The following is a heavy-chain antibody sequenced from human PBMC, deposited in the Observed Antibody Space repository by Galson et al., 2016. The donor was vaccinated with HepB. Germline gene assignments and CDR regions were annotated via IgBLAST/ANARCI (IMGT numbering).Heavy chain of an antibody. D-gene: IGHD6-13*01. CDR2: ITGSSRAI. V-gene: IGHV3-48*04. CDR3: ARDSYDSSWYGYY. CDR1: GFDFSIYS. J-gene: IGHJ4*02. Sequence: SLRLSCAASGFDFSIYSMNWVRQAPGKGLEWISYITGSSRAIYYADSVQGRFIISRDNAKNSLYLQMNSLRADDTAVYYCARDSYDSSWYGYYWGQGTLGTVSA.